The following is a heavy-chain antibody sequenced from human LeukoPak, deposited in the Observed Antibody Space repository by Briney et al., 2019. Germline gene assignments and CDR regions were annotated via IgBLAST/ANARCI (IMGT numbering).Heavy chain of an antibody. CDR3: AKRAGLERVNYYMDV. V-gene: IGHV3-23*01. Sequence: GGSLRLSCAASGFTFGSYVMSWVRQAPGRGLEWVSAISGSGDGTYYADSVKGRFSISRDGSRNTLYLQMNSLRAEDTAVYYCAKRAGLERVNYYMDVWGKGTTVTVSS. CDR1: GFTFGSYV. CDR2: ISGSGDGT. D-gene: IGHD1-1*01. J-gene: IGHJ6*03.